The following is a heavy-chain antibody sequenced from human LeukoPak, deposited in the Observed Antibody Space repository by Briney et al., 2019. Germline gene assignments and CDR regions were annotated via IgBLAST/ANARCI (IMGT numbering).Heavy chain of an antibody. J-gene: IGHJ4*02. D-gene: IGHD1-1*01. Sequence: MTGGSLRLSCAASGFTFSSYRMNWVRQAPGKGLEWVSSISSSSSYIYYADSVKGRFTISRDNAKNSLYLQMNSLRAEDTAVYYCASFQAHWNFDYWGQGTLVTVSS. CDR2: ISSSSSYI. V-gene: IGHV3-21*01. CDR1: GFTFSSYR. CDR3: ASFQAHWNFDY.